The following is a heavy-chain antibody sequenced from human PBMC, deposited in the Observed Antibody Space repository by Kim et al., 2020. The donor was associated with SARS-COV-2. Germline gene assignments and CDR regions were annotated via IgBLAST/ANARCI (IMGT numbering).Heavy chain of an antibody. D-gene: IGHD3-10*01. Sequence: GGSLRLSCAASGFTFSSYAMSWVRQAPGKGLEWVSAISGSGGSTYYADSVKGRFTISRDNSKNTLYLQRNSLRAEDTAVYYCAKGYGSGRGYFDYWGQGTLVTVSS. J-gene: IGHJ4*02. V-gene: IGHV3-23*01. CDR1: GFTFSSYA. CDR3: AKGYGSGRGYFDY. CDR2: ISGSGGST.